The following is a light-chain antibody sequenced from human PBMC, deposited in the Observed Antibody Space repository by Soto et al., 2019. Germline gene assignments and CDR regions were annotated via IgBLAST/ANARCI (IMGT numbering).Light chain of an antibody. CDR2: ENN. J-gene: IGLJ1*01. CDR3: GTWDSSLSAFV. Sequence: QSVLTQPTSVSAAPGQKVTISCSGSSFNIGNNYVSWYQQLPGTAPKLLIYENNKRPSGILDRFSGSKSGTSATLGITGLQTGDEADYYCGTWDSSLSAFVFGTGTKLTVL. V-gene: IGLV1-51*02. CDR1: SFNIGNNY.